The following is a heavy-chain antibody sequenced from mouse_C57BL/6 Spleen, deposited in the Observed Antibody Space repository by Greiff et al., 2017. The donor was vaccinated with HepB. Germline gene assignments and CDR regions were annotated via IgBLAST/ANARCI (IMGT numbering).Heavy chain of an antibody. Sequence: QVQLKQSGAELVMPGASVKLSCKASGYTFTSYWMHWVKQRPGQGLEWIGEIDPSDSYTNYNQKFKGKSTLTVDKSSSTAYMQLSSLTSEDSAVYYCARRSLYYGNYDYAMDYWGQGTSVTVSS. CDR2: IDPSDSYT. V-gene: IGHV1-69*01. D-gene: IGHD2-1*01. J-gene: IGHJ4*01. CDR1: GYTFTSYW. CDR3: ARRSLYYGNYDYAMDY.